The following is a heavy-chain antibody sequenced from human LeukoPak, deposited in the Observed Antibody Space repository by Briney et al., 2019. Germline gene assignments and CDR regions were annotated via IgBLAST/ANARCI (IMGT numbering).Heavy chain of an antibody. Sequence: GGSLRLSCAASGFTFNTYWMTWVRQAPGKGLEWVANMKQDGSEIYYVDSVKGRFTISRDNAKNSPYLQMNSLRVEDTAMYYCARDRRDGYNVLDYWGQGTLVTVSS. V-gene: IGHV3-7*01. D-gene: IGHD5-24*01. J-gene: IGHJ4*02. CDR1: GFTFNTYW. CDR2: MKQDGSEI. CDR3: ARDRRDGYNVLDY.